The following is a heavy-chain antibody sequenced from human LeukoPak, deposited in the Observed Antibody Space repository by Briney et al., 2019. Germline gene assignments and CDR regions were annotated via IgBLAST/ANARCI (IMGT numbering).Heavy chain of an antibody. CDR3: TTDTWYSAGH. J-gene: IGHJ4*02. D-gene: IGHD2-15*01. CDR2: IKKDGSEK. Sequence: GGSLRLSCTASGFIFSGSWMAWIRQAPGKGLEWVAIIKKDGSEKYYVDSMKGRFTISRDNAKNSLFLQMNSLRAEDTAIYYCTTDTWYSAGHWGQGTLATVSS. V-gene: IGHV3-7*03. CDR1: GFIFSGSW.